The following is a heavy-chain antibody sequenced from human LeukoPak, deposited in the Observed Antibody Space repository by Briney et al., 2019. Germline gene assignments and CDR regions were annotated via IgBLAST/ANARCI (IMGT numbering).Heavy chain of an antibody. CDR1: GFTFDDYG. Sequence: GGSLRLSCAASGFTFDDYGMSWVRQAPGKGLEWVSGINWNGGSTGYADSVKGRFTISRDNAKNSLYLQMNSLRAEDTALYHCARDRDSYGSHYYMDVWGKGTTVTVSS. CDR2: INWNGGST. CDR3: ARDRDSYGSHYYMDV. V-gene: IGHV3-20*01. J-gene: IGHJ6*03. D-gene: IGHD5-18*01.